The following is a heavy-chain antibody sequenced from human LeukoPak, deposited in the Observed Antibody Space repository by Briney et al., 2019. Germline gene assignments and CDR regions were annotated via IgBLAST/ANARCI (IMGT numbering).Heavy chain of an antibody. CDR1: GFTFSNFA. D-gene: IGHD6-19*01. CDR3: AKDSPLTTYTSGWSSNSFDY. V-gene: IGHV3-23*01. Sequence: AGGSLRLSCTASGFTFSNFAMSWVRQAPGKGLEWVSTITGGSGAKYCADSVEGRFTISRDNSKDTLYLQMYSLRAEDTAVYFCAKDSPLTTYTSGWSSNSFDYWGQGTLVAVSS. J-gene: IGHJ4*02. CDR2: ITGGSGAK.